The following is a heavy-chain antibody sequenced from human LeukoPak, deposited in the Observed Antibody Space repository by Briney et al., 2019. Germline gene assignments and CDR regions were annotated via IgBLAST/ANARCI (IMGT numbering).Heavy chain of an antibody. CDR2: INPSGGST. J-gene: IGHJ5*02. V-gene: IGHV1-46*01. D-gene: IGHD3-10*01. CDR1: GYTFTSYY. CDR3: ARDPPWNYYGSGSTYNWFDP. Sequence: ASVKVSCKASGYTFTSYYMHWVRQAPGQGLEWMGIINPSGGSTSYAQKFQGRVTMTRDMSTSTAYMELSRLRSDDTAVYYCARDPPWNYYGSGSTYNWFDPWGQGTLVTVSS.